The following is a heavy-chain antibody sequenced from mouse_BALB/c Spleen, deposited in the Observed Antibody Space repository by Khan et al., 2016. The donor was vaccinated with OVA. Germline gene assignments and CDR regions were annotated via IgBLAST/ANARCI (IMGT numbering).Heavy chain of an antibody. V-gene: IGHV2-6-1*01. CDR2: IWSDGST. Sequence: QVQLKESGPGLAASSQSLSITCTISGFSLTNYGVHWVRQPPGKGLEWLVVIWSDGSTNYNSVLKSRLTITKDNSQSQVFLKMNSLQTDDTAIYFCARQPYYHYNIMDYWGQGTSVTVSS. J-gene: IGHJ4*01. D-gene: IGHD2-10*01. CDR1: GFSLTNYG. CDR3: ARQPYYHYNIMDY.